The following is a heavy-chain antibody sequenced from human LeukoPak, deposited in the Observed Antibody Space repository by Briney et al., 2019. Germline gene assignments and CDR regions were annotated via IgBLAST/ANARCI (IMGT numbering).Heavy chain of an antibody. V-gene: IGHV3-30-3*01. J-gene: IGHJ4*02. Sequence: GGSLRLSCAASGFTFSSYAMHWVRQAPGKGLEWVAVISYDGSNKYYADSVKGRFTISRDNSKNTLYLQMNSLRAEDTAVYYCARDIAPKVDGGSGSYLELDYWGQGTLVTVSS. CDR2: ISYDGSNK. CDR1: GFTFSSYA. D-gene: IGHD3-10*01. CDR3: ARDIAPKVDGGSGSYLELDY.